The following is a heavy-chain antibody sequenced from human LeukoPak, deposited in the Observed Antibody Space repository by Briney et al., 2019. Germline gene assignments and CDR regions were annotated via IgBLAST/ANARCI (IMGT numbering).Heavy chain of an antibody. Sequence: GGSLRLSCAASGLTFSSYGMHWVRQAPGKGLEWVAVISYDGSNKYYADSVKGRFTISRDNSKNTLYLQMNSLRAEDTAVYYCAKDRGGYCSSTSCHLGWFDPWGQGTLVTVSS. V-gene: IGHV3-30*18. D-gene: IGHD2-2*01. CDR2: ISYDGSNK. CDR1: GLTFSSYG. CDR3: AKDRGGYCSSTSCHLGWFDP. J-gene: IGHJ5*02.